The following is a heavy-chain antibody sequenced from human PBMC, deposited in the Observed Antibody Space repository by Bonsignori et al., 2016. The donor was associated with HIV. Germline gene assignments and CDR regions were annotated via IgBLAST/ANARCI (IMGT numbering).Heavy chain of an antibody. CDR2: ISAAGGIT. V-gene: IGHV3-23*01. CDR1: GFTFSNYV. J-gene: IGHJ4*02. CDR3: AKVTFVRPTLSYC. Sequence: EVQLSESGGGLVQPGGSLRLSCVASGFTFSNYVMNWVRQAPGKGLEWVSTISAAGGITYYADSVQGRFTISRDNSKNTLYLQMNSLRADDTAIYYCAKVTFVRPTLSYCWGRGSPRHRLL. D-gene: IGHD2/OR15-2a*01.